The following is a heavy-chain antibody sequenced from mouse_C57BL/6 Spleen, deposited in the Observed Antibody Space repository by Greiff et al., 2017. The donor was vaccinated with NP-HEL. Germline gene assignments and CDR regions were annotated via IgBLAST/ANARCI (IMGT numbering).Heavy chain of an antibody. Sequence: VQLQESGPGLVQPSQSLSITCTVSGFSLTSYGVHWVRQSPGKGLEWLGVIWSGGSTDYNAAFISRLSISKDNSKSQVFFKMNSLQADDTAIYYCAEGHYYGSSYWYFDVWGTGTTVTVSS. V-gene: IGHV2-2*01. CDR2: IWSGGST. J-gene: IGHJ1*03. D-gene: IGHD1-1*01. CDR3: AEGHYYGSSYWYFDV. CDR1: GFSLTSYG.